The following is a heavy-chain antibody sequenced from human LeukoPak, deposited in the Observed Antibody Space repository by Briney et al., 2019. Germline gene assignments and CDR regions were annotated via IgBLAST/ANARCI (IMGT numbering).Heavy chain of an antibody. CDR2: INHSGST. D-gene: IGHD3-16*01. Sequence: SETLSLTCAVYGGSFSGYYWSWIRQPPGKGLEWIGEINHSGSTNYNPSLKSRVTISVDTSKNQFSLKLSSVPAADTAVYYCARGDYVWGSYRRGGSYYFDYWGQGTLVTVSS. CDR3: ARGDYVWGSYRRGGSYYFDY. V-gene: IGHV4-34*01. CDR1: GGSFSGYY. J-gene: IGHJ4*02.